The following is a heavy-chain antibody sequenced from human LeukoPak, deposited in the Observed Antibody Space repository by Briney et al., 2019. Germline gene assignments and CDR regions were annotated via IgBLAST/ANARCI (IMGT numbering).Heavy chain of an antibody. D-gene: IGHD1-26*01. V-gene: IGHV3-74*01. CDR1: GFTFSNYW. CDR2: INTDGSNT. J-gene: IGHJ4*02. CDR3: ARGGRGLY. Sequence: GGYLRLSCAASGFTFSNYWMHWVRQAPGKGLEWVSNINTDGSNTTYADSVKVRFTISRDNAKNTLYLKMHSLRAEDTAVYYCARGGRGLYWGQGTLVTVSS.